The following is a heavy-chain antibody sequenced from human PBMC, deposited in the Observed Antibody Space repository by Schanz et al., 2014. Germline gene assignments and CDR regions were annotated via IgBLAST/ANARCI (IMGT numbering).Heavy chain of an antibody. V-gene: IGHV3-74*01. D-gene: IGHD5-18*01. CDR1: GFTFSRNW. J-gene: IGHJ4*02. Sequence: EVQLVESGGELIQPGGSLRLSCEASGFTFSRNWMHWVRQAPGKGLEWVSRLNFDETYTSYADSVKGRFTISRDNAKNTVYLQMTSLRVEDTAVYYCARGGADSAMAHEYWGRGTLVTVSS. CDR2: LNFDETYT. CDR3: ARGGADSAMAHEY.